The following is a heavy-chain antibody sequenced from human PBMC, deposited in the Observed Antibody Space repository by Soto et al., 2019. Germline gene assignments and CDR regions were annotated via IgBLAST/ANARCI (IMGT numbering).Heavy chain of an antibody. CDR1: GFTFSNAW. Sequence: PGGSLRLSCADSGFTFSNAWMSWVRQAPGKGLEWVGRIKSKTDGGTTDYGAPVKGRFTISRDDSKNTLYLQMNSLKTEDTAVYYCTASSVLDCSGGSWYSLGYDYYGMGVWGDGTGVT. CDR3: TASSVLDCSGGSWYSLGYDYYGMGV. D-gene: IGHD2-15*01. V-gene: IGHV3-15*01. J-gene: IGHJ6*02. CDR2: IKSKTDGGTT.